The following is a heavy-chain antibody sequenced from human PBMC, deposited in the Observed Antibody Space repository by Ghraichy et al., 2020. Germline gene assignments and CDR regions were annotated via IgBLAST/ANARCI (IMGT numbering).Heavy chain of an antibody. V-gene: IGHV4-59*08. Sequence: SETLSLTCTVSGGSISIYHWSWIRQPPGKGLEWIGYIYYSGSTNYNPSLKSRVTMSIDTSKNQFSLKLRSVTAADTAVYYCARHYKYYYGMDVWGQGTTVTVSS. J-gene: IGHJ6*02. CDR3: ARHYKYYYGMDV. D-gene: IGHD3-10*01. CDR2: IYYSGST. CDR1: GGSISIYH.